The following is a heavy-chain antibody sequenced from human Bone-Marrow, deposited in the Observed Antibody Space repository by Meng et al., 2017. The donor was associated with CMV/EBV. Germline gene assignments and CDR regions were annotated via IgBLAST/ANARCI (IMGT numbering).Heavy chain of an antibody. Sequence: GGSLRLSCAVSGFTVTNNTMSWVRQAPGKGLEWVSVTYSGGSTYSADSVKGRFTISRDNSKNTLSLQMNTLRAEDTAVYYCARDREYSISSGYYYAMDVWGQGTTVTVSS. D-gene: IGHD6-6*01. CDR2: TYSGGST. CDR1: GFTVTNNT. CDR3: ARDREYSISSGYYYAMDV. J-gene: IGHJ6*02. V-gene: IGHV3-53*01.